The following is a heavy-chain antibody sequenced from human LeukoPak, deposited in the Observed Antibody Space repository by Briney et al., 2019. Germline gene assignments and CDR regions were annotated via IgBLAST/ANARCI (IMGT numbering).Heavy chain of an antibody. D-gene: IGHD4-17*01. Sequence: ASVKVSCKASGYTFTNYGISWVRQAPGQGLEWMGWISAYNGNTKYVQKFQGRVTMTTDTSTSTAYMELRSLRSDDTAVYFCALLDDYGVSRGDWGQGTLVTVSS. CDR2: ISAYNGNT. V-gene: IGHV1-18*01. CDR3: ALLDDYGVSRGD. CDR1: GYTFTNYG. J-gene: IGHJ4*02.